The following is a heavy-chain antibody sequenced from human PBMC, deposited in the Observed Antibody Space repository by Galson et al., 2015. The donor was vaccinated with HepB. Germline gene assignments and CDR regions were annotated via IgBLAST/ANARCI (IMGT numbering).Heavy chain of an antibody. Sequence: SLRLSCAASGFTFSSYAMTWVRQAPGKGLEWVSALSGSGRATYYADSVKGRLTISRDNSRNTLYLQMNSLRAEDTAIYYCAKGDSYYDFLLGNWGQGTLVTVSS. CDR2: LSGSGRAT. J-gene: IGHJ4*02. CDR1: GFTFSSYA. V-gene: IGHV3-23*01. CDR3: AKGDSYYDFLLGN. D-gene: IGHD3-3*01.